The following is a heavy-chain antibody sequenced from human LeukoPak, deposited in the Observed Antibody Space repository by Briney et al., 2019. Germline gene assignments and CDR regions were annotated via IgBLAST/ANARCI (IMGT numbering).Heavy chain of an antibody. CDR1: GFTFDDYS. Sequence: GSLRLSCAASGFTFDDYSMHWVRQAPGKGLACVSLISCARGITYYAASVKGPFTISRDNSKNSLYLQMNSLRTEATALYYCAKGGPGNFFDYWGQGTLVTVSS. V-gene: IGHV3-43*01. J-gene: IGHJ4*02. CDR3: AKGGPGNFFDY. CDR2: ISCARGIT. D-gene: IGHD3-16*01.